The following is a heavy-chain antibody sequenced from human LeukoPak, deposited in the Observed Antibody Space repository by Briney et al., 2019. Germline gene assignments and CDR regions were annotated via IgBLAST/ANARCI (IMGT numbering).Heavy chain of an antibody. J-gene: IGHJ6*03. CDR1: RFTFSSYW. V-gene: IGHV3-7*01. CDR3: ARETTDDYLYYYMDV. CDR2: IKQDGSEK. Sequence: PGGSLRLSCAASRFTFSSYWMSWVRQAPGKGLEWVANIKQDGSEKYYVDSVKGRFTISRDNAKDSLYLQMNSLRAEDTAVYYCARETTDDYLYYYMDVWGKGTTVTVSS. D-gene: IGHD1/OR15-1a*01.